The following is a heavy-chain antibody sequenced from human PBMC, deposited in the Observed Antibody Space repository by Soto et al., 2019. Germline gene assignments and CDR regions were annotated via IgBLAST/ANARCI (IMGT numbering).Heavy chain of an antibody. Sequence: PSETLSLTCTVSGGSISSGDYYWSWIRQPPGKGLEWIGYIYYSGSTYYNPSLKSRVTISVDTSKNQFSLKLSSVTAADTAVYYCSTRAYDTNGYYRFDPRGQGTLVTVSS. CDR2: IYYSGST. CDR3: STRAYDTNGYYRFDP. V-gene: IGHV4-30-4*01. D-gene: IGHD3-22*01. J-gene: IGHJ5*01. CDR1: GGSISSGDYY.